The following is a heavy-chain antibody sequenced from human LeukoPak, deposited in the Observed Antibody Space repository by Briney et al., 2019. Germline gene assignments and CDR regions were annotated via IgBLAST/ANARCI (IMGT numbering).Heavy chain of an antibody. CDR2: INHSGST. V-gene: IGHV4-34*01. Sequence: PSETLSLTCAVYGGSFSGYYWSWIRQPPGKGLEWIGEINHSGSTNYNPSLKSRVTISVDTSMNQFSLKLSSVTAADTAVYYCARYDYYGSGSYWKKPYYFDYWGQGTLVTVSS. J-gene: IGHJ4*02. D-gene: IGHD3-10*01. CDR3: ARYDYYGSGSYWKKPYYFDY. CDR1: GGSFSGYY.